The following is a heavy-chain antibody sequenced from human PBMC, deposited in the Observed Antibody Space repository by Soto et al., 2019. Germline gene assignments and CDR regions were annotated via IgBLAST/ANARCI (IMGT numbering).Heavy chain of an antibody. J-gene: IGHJ5*01. V-gene: IGHV4-30-2*01. D-gene: IGHD3-10*01. CDR1: GGSISSGGYS. Sequence: FLTCADSGGSISSGGYSWSWIRQPPGKGLEWIGYIYHSGSTYYNPSLKSRVTISVDRSKNQFSLKLSSVTAADTAVYYCARDLAQSYYRSGSSGPPGWFDSSGQRTLLTVSS. CDR2: IYHSGST. CDR3: ARDLAQSYYRSGSSGPPGWFDS.